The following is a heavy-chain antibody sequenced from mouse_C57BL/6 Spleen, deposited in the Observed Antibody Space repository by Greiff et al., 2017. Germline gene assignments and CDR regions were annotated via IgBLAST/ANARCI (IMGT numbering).Heavy chain of an antibody. CDR1: GYTFTDYY. D-gene: IGHD1-1*01. CDR3: ARREPITTVGEENFDY. Sequence: VQLQQSGPVLVKPGASVKMSCKASGYTFTDYYMNWVKQSHGKSLEWIGVINPYNGGTSYNQKFKGKATLTVDKSSSTAYMELNSLTSEDSAVYYCARREPITTVGEENFDYWGQGTTLTVSS. V-gene: IGHV1-19*01. J-gene: IGHJ2*01. CDR2: INPYNGGT.